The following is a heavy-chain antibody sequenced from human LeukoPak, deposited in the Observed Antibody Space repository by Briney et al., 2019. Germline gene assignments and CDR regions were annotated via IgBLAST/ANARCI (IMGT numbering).Heavy chain of an antibody. CDR1: GFAFSSYA. V-gene: IGHV3-23*01. J-gene: IGHJ4*02. Sequence: GGSLRVSCAASGFAFSSYAMSWVRQAPGKGLEWVSAISGSGGSTYYADSVKGRFTISRDNSKNTLYLQVNSLRAEDTAVYYCAKSTRYCSSTSCYAEYYFDYWGQGTLVTVSS. CDR3: AKSTRYCSSTSCYAEYYFDY. CDR2: ISGSGGST. D-gene: IGHD2-2*01.